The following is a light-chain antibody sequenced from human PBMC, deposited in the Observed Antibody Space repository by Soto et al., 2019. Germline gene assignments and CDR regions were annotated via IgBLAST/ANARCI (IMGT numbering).Light chain of an antibody. J-gene: IGKJ5*01. V-gene: IGKV3-20*01. CDR3: QQYGSSPPIT. CDR2: GAS. CDR1: QSVSSNY. Sequence: ESVLTQSPGTLSLSPGERATLSCRASQSVSSNYLAWYQQRPGQAPRLLIYGASGRATGIPDRFGGSGSGTDFTLTISRLEPEDFAVYYCQQYGSSPPITFGQGTRLEI.